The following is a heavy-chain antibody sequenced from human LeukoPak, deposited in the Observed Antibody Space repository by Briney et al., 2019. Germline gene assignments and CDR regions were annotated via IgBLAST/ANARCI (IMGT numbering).Heavy chain of an antibody. CDR3: ARENSGSYREFDY. D-gene: IGHD1-26*01. CDR1: GGSISSSSYY. J-gene: IGHJ4*02. V-gene: IGHV4-39*07. Sequence: SETLSLTCTVSGGSISSSSYYWGWIRQPPGKGLEWIGSIYYSGSTYYNPSLKSRVTISVDTSKNQFSLKLSSVTAADTAVYYCARENSGSYREFDYWGQGTLVTVSS. CDR2: IYYSGST.